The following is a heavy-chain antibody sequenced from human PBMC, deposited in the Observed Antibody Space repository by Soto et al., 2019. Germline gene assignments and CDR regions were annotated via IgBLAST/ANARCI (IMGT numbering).Heavy chain of an antibody. CDR2: ISPYNGKT. J-gene: IGHJ4*02. CDR1: GYRFTSYG. CDR3: ARSMITFGGVIGDH. Sequence: QVQLVQSGAEVKKPGASVKVSCQTSGYRFTSYGVVWVRQAPGQGLEWMGWISPYNGKTNYAQKFQGRVRMTTDTSTTTASMELRSLTSDDTAVYFCARSMITFGGVIGDHWGQGTLVPVSS. V-gene: IGHV1-18*04. D-gene: IGHD3-16*02.